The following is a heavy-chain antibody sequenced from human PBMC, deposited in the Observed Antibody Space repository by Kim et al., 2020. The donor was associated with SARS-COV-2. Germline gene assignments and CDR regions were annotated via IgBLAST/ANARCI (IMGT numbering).Heavy chain of an antibody. Sequence: ASVKVSCKASGYTFTGYYMHWVRQAPGQGLEWMGRINPNSGGTNYAQKFQGRVTMTRDTSISTAYMELSRLRSDDTAVYYCARDLGGGDTDWFDPWGQGTLVTVSS. V-gene: IGHV1-2*06. D-gene: IGHD2-21*02. J-gene: IGHJ5*02. CDR2: INPNSGGT. CDR3: ARDLGGGDTDWFDP. CDR1: GYTFTGYY.